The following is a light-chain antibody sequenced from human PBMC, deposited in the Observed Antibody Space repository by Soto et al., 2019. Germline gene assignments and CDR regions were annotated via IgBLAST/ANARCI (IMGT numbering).Light chain of an antibody. CDR2: DVS. CDR1: LPVRDNF. J-gene: IGKJ1*01. CDR3: HQYHSSPT. V-gene: IGKV3-20*01. Sequence: ENVLTQSPGTLSLSPGQMATLTCRASLPVRDNFLAWYQQKPGQTPRVLIYDVSTRATGVPDRFSGSGSATHFTLTISILEPGDSAVYFCHQYHSSPTFGQGTKVEIK.